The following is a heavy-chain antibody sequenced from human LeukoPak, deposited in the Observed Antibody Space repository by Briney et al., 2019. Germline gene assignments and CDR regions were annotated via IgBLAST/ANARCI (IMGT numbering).Heavy chain of an antibody. V-gene: IGHV3-21*01. Sequence: GGSLRLSCAASGFTFSSYSMNWVRQAPGKGLEWVSSISSSSSYIYYADSVKGRFTISRDNAKNSLYLQMNSLRAEDTAVYYCARDYTQPPSSGWYGGGHYFDYWGQGTLVTVSS. CDR1: GFTFSSYS. J-gene: IGHJ4*02. D-gene: IGHD6-19*01. CDR2: ISSSSSYI. CDR3: ARDYTQPPSSGWYGGGHYFDY.